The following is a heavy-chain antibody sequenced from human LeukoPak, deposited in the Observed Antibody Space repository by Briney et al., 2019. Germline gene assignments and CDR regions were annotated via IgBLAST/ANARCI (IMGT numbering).Heavy chain of an antibody. D-gene: IGHD3-3*01. V-gene: IGHV1-18*01. CDR3: ARDRGIWAYYDFWSSYYTFDAFDI. CDR2: ISAYNGNT. J-gene: IGHJ3*02. Sequence: ASVKVSCKASGYTFTSYGISWVRQAPGQGLEWMGWISAYNGNTNYAQKLQGRVTMTTDTSTSTAYMELRSLRSDDTAVYYCARDRGIWAYYDFWSSYYTFDAFDIWGQGTMVTVSS. CDR1: GYTFTSYG.